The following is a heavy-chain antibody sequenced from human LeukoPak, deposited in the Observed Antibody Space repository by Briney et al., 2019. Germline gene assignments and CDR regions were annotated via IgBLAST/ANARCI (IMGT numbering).Heavy chain of an antibody. CDR2: IYYSGST. Sequence: WVRHAPGKGLEWIGYIYYSGSTYYNPSLKSRVTISVDTSKNQFSLKLSSVTAADTAVYYCARVRYCSGGSCYKTIDYWGQGTLVTVSS. D-gene: IGHD2-15*01. J-gene: IGHJ4*02. V-gene: IGHV4-31*02. CDR3: ARVRYCSGGSCYKTIDY.